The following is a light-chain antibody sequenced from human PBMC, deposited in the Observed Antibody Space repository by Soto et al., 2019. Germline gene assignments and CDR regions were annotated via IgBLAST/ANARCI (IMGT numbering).Light chain of an antibody. CDR3: SSYAGTHIV. V-gene: IGLV2-8*01. CDR1: SSDVGGYNY. CDR2: DVT. J-gene: IGLJ1*01. Sequence: QSALTQPPSASGSPGQSVAISCTGTSSDVGGYNYVSWYQQYPGKAPKLMIYDVTKRHSGVPDRFSGSKSGNTASLTVSGLQAEDEADYFCSSYAGTHIVFGTGTKVTVL.